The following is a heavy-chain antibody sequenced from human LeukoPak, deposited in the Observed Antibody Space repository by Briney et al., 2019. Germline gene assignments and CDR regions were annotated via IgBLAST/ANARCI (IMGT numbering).Heavy chain of an antibody. CDR2: IYYSGST. V-gene: IGHV4-59*08. J-gene: IGHJ4*02. CDR3: ARHTRGQQLAFDY. Sequence: PSETLSLTCTVSGGSISSYYWSWIRQPPGKGLEWIGYIYYSGSTNYNPSLKSRATISVDTSKNQFSLKLSSVTAADTAVYYCARHTRGQQLAFDYWGQGTLVTVSS. CDR1: GGSISSYY. D-gene: IGHD6-13*01.